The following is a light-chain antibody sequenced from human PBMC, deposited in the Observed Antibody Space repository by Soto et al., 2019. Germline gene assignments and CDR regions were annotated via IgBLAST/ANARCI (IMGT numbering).Light chain of an antibody. V-gene: IGLV4-69*01. CDR2: LNSDGSH. CDR3: QTWGTGIQV. J-gene: IGLJ2*01. CDR1: SGHSNYA. Sequence: QPVLTQSPSASASLGASVKLTCTLSSGHSNYAIAWHQLQPEKGPRYLMKLNSDGSHIKGDGIPDRFLGSSSGAERYLTISSLQSEDEADYYCQTWGTGIQVFGGGTKVTVL.